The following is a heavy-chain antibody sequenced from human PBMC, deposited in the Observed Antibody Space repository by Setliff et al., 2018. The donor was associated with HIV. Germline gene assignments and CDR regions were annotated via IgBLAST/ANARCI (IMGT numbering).Heavy chain of an antibody. CDR2: ITPNSGGT. Sequence: ASVKVSCKASGYTFTGYYMHWVRQAPGQGLEWMGWITPNSGGTNYAQKFQGRVTMTRDTSISTAYMELSRLRSDDTAVYYCATIVAVAGMGFDYWGQGTLVTVSS. V-gene: IGHV1-2*02. D-gene: IGHD6-19*01. CDR1: GYTFTGYY. J-gene: IGHJ4*02. CDR3: ATIVAVAGMGFDY.